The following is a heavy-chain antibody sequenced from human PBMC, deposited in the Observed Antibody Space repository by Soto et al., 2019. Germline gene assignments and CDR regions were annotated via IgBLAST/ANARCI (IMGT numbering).Heavy chain of an antibody. CDR2: IYYSGST. CDR1: GGSISSGVYY. V-gene: IGHV4-30-4*01. CDR3: ARGTLLVDGWFDP. D-gene: IGHD2-15*01. J-gene: IGHJ5*02. Sequence: SETMSVTFTVSGGSISSGVYYWSWIRHPPGKGLEWIGYIYYSGSTYYNPSLKSRVTISVDTSKNQFSLKLSSVTAADTAVYYCARGTLLVDGWFDPWGQGSLVTVSS.